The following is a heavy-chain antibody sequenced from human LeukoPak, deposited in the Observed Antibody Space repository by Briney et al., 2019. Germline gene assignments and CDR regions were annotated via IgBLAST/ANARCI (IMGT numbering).Heavy chain of an antibody. J-gene: IGHJ4*02. CDR2: IYYSGST. Sequence: PSETLSLTCTVSGGSISSSSYYWGWIRQPPGKGLEWIGSIYYSGSTYYNPSLKSRVTISVDTSKNQFSLKLSSVTAADTAVYYCARRMGPYYMDVWGQGALVTVSS. V-gene: IGHV4-39*01. CDR3: ARRMGPYYMDV. D-gene: IGHD1-26*01. CDR1: GGSISSSSYY.